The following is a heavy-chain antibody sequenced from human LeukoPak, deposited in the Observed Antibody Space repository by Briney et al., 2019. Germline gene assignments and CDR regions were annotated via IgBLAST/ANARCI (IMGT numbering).Heavy chain of an antibody. V-gene: IGHV4-61*02. D-gene: IGHD3-10*01. J-gene: IGHJ4*01. CDR1: GGSISSGSYY. Sequence: SETLSLTCTVSGGSISSGSYYWSWIRQPAGKGLEWIGRIYTSGSTNYNPSLKSRVTISVDTSKNQFSLKLSSVTAADTAVYYCARSYFGRGNLDYWGQGTLVTVSS. CDR3: ARSYFGRGNLDY. CDR2: IYTSGST.